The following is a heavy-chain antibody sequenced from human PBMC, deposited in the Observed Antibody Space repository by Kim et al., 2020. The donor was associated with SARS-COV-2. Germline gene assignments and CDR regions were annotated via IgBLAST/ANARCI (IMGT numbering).Heavy chain of an antibody. J-gene: IGHJ4*02. D-gene: IGHD3-9*01. V-gene: IGHV5-51*01. CDR3: ARQGPHTGYGGFDY. Sequence: GESLKISCKGSGYSFTSYWIGWVRQMPGKGLEWMGIIYPGDSDTRDSPAFQGQVTMSADKSISTAYLQWSSLKASDTAMYYCARQGPHTGYGGFDYWGQGTLVIVSS. CDR2: IYPGDSDT. CDR1: GYSFTSYW.